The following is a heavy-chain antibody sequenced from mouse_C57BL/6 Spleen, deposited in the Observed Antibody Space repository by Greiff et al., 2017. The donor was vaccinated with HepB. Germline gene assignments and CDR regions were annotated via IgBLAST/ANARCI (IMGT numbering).Heavy chain of an antibody. CDR3: ARSHDYDRRYYFDY. Sequence: QVQLQQPGAELVRPGSSVKLSCKASGYTFTSYWMHWVKQRPIQGLEWIGNIDPSDSETHYNQKFKDKATLTVDKSSSTAYMQLSSLTSEDSAVYYCARSHDYDRRYYFDYWGQGTTLTVSS. V-gene: IGHV1-52*01. CDR1: GYTFTSYW. D-gene: IGHD2-4*01. J-gene: IGHJ2*01. CDR2: IDPSDSET.